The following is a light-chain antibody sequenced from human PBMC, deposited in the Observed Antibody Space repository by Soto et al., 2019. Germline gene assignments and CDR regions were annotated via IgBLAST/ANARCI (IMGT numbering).Light chain of an antibody. V-gene: IGKV3-11*01. J-gene: IGKJ2*01. Sequence: EIVLTQSPATLSLSPGERATLSCRASQSVNSYSAWYQQKPGQAPRLLIYDASNRATGIPARFSGSGSGTDFTLTISSLEPEDFAVYYCQQRSNWRTFGQGTKLEIK. CDR2: DAS. CDR1: QSVNSY. CDR3: QQRSNWRT.